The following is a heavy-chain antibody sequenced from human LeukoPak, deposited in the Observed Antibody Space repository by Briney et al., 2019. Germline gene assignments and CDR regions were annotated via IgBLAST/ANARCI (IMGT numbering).Heavy chain of an antibody. V-gene: IGHV3-30*02. D-gene: IGHD1-26*01. Sequence: GGSLRLSCAASGFTFNDYAMHWVRQAPGKGLEWVAFIRYDGSKTYYADSVKGRFTISRDNSKNTMYLQMNSLRPEDTSNYCAKVLPYSGSHHTLEYWGQGTLVTVSS. CDR3: AKVLPYSGSHHTLEY. CDR2: IRYDGSKT. CDR1: GFTFNDYA. J-gene: IGHJ4*02.